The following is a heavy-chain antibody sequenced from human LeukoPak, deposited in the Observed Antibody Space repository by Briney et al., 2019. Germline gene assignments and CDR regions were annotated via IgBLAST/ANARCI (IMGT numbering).Heavy chain of an antibody. J-gene: IGHJ4*02. V-gene: IGHV3-43*02. CDR1: GFTFSDYY. CDR2: ISGDGVST. Sequence: GGSLRLSCAASGFTFSDYYMSWIRQAPGKGLEWVSLISGDGVSTFYADPVKGRFSISRDNSKNSLYLEMNSLRTEDAAMYYCAKESGKFDYWGQGTLVAVSS. CDR3: AKESGKFDY.